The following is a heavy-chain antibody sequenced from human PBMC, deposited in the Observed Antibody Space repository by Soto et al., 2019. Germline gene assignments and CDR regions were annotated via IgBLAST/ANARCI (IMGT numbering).Heavy chain of an antibody. CDR3: ARDRTRASSWYGIFDY. J-gene: IGHJ4*02. CDR1: GYAIFGYY. CDR2: IYYSGTT. Sequence: SETLSLTSPFSGYAIFGYYWSWIRPQPGKGLEWIGYIYYSGTTNYNPSLNSRVTISVDTSRNQLSLMLTSVTAADTAVYYCARDRTRASSWYGIFDYWGQGTLVTVSS. D-gene: IGHD6-13*01. V-gene: IGHV4-59*01.